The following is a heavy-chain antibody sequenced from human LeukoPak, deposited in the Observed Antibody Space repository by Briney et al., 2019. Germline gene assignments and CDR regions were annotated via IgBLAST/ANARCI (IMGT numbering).Heavy chain of an antibody. Sequence: SQTLSLTCTVSGGSISSGDYYWTWIRQPAGKGLEWIGRIYTSGCTNYNPSLKSRVTVSVDTSKSQFSLKLSSVTAADTAVYYCARKGIAAAEPAFDIWGQGTMVTVSS. V-gene: IGHV4-61*02. CDR3: ARKGIAAAEPAFDI. CDR1: GGSISSGDYY. CDR2: IYTSGCT. J-gene: IGHJ3*02. D-gene: IGHD6-13*01.